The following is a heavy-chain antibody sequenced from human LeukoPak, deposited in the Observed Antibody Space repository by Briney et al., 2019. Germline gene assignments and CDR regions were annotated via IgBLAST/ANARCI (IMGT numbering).Heavy chain of an antibody. J-gene: IGHJ5*02. V-gene: IGHV1-46*01. Sequence: GASVKVSFKAFGYTFISNYMHWVRQAPGQGPEWMGLISPWGGSTNYAQKFQGRVTLTRDMSTRTVYLELSSLRSEDTAVYYCARDNSVRDEGCWFNPWGQGTLVSVS. CDR1: GYTFISNY. D-gene: IGHD5-24*01. CDR3: ARDNSVRDEGCWFNP. CDR2: ISPWGGST.